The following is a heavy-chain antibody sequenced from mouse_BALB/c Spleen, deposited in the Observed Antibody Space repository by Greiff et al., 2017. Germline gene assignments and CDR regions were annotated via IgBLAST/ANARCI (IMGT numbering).Heavy chain of an antibody. J-gene: IGHJ1*01. CDR1: GFTFSDYY. CDR2: ISDGGSYT. CDR3: ARAGNYYWYFDV. D-gene: IGHD2-1*01. V-gene: IGHV5-4*02. Sequence: EVKLMESGGGLVKPGGSLKLSCAASGFTFSDYYMYWVRQTPEKRLEWVATISDGGSYTYYPDSVKGRFTISRDNAKNNLYLQMSSLKSEDTAMYYCARAGNYYWYFDVWGAGTTVTVSS.